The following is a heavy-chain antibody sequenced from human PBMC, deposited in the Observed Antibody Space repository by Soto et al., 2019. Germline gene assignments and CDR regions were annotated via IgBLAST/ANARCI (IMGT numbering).Heavy chain of an antibody. Sequence: QITLKESGPTLVRPTQTLTLTCAFSGFSLSTSGVGVGWIRQPPGKALEWLAVIYWDDSKHYTPSLRSRITFTKHTSKNQVVLTMTNMDPPDTGTYYCEHKGQEDWPRDYWGHGTLVTVTS. CDR1: GFSLSTSGVG. CDR3: EHKGQEDWPRDY. D-gene: IGHD3-9*01. CDR2: IYWDDSK. V-gene: IGHV2-5*02. J-gene: IGHJ4*01.